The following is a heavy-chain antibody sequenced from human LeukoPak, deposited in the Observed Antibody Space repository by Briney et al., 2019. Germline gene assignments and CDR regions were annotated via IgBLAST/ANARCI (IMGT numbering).Heavy chain of an antibody. CDR1: GYTFTSYY. CDR3: ARDRSSGTFDY. Sequence: ASVKVSCKASGYTFTSYYVHWVRQAPGQGLEWMGIINPSGGSTSYAQKFQGRVTMTRDTSTSTVYMELSSLRSEDTAVYYCARDRSSGTFDYWGQGTLVTVSS. D-gene: IGHD6-19*01. V-gene: IGHV1-46*01. J-gene: IGHJ4*02. CDR2: INPSGGST.